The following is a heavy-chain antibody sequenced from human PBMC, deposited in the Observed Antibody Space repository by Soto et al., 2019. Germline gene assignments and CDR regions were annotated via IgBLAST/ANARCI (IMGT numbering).Heavy chain of an antibody. V-gene: IGHV1-18*01. CDR3: ARAEAYSTSWYAMDV. CDR1: GYIFSTYG. CDR2: ISGYNGNT. J-gene: IGHJ6*02. Sequence: QAQLVQSGAEVKKPGASVKVSCKASGYIFSTYGITWVRQAPGQGLEWMGWISGYNGNTDDGQKLQGRVSTTIDTSTSTAYMDLRSLRSDDTAVYYCARAEAYSTSWYAMDVWGQGTTVIVSS. D-gene: IGHD2-2*01.